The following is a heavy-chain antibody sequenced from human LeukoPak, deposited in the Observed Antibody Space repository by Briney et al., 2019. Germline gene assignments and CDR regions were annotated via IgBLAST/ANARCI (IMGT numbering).Heavy chain of an antibody. J-gene: IGHJ6*02. CDR2: IYNSGST. CDR3: AGSSYGSGSYYYYYGMDV. D-gene: IGHD3-10*01. V-gene: IGHV4-59*01. CDR1: GGSISSYY. Sequence: SETLSLTCTVSGGSISSYYWSWIRQPPGKGLEWIGYIYNSGSTNYNPSLKSRVTISVDTSKNQFSPKLSSVTAADTAVYYCAGSSYGSGSYYYYYGMDVWGQGTTVTVSS.